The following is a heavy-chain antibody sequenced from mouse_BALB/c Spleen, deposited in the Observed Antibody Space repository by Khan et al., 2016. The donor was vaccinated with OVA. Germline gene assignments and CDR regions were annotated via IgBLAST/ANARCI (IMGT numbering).Heavy chain of an antibody. D-gene: IGHD4-1*01. CDR3: ARGGWDVFAY. Sequence: QVQLQQSGPELVKPGASVKMSCKSSGYIFTDYVMNWVKQRTGQGLEWIGQIYPGSDGPYYNEKFKDKATLTADRSSSTAYMQLNSLTSEECAVYFCARGGWDVFAYWGQGTLVTVAA. CDR2: IYPGSDGP. J-gene: IGHJ3*01. V-gene: IGHV1-77*01. CDR1: GYIFTDYV.